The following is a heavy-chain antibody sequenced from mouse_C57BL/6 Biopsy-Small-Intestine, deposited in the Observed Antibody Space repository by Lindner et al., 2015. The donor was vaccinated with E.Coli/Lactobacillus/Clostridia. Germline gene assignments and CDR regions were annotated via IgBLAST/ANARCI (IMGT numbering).Heavy chain of an antibody. D-gene: IGHD4-1*01. V-gene: IGHV1-9*01. CDR2: ILPGSVNT. CDR1: GYTFTGYW. Sequence: VQLQESGAELMKPGASVKLSCKATGYTFTGYWIEWVRRRPGHGLEWIGKILPGSVNTNYNEEFKGKATFTTDTSSNTAYMQLSSLTTEDSAIYYCARRLGYATDYWGQGTSVTVSS. J-gene: IGHJ4*01. CDR3: ARRLGYATDY.